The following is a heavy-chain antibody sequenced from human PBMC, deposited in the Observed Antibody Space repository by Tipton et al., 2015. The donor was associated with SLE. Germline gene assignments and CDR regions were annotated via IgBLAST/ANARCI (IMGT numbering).Heavy chain of an antibody. J-gene: IGHJ4*02. CDR2: ISDSGDST. CDR1: GFTFSRSD. D-gene: IGHD4/OR15-4a*01. Sequence: SLRLSCAASGFTFSRSDMSWVRQAPGKGLEWFSMISDSGDSTYYADSVKGRFTLSRDNSKNTLYLQMHSVRAEDTAVYYCAKDPGAYWGQGALVTVAA. CDR3: AKDPGAY. V-gene: IGHV3-23*01.